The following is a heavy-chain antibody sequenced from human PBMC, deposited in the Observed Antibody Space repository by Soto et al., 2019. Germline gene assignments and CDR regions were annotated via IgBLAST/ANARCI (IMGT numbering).Heavy chain of an antibody. CDR2: VKSKVDGETI. CDR3: SADLPDWGAYAFDY. J-gene: IGHJ4*02. Sequence: EVQLVESGGGLVEPGGSLRLSCAASGFTFNGAWMNWVRQGPGKGLEWVGRVKSKVDGETIDYAAPVKGRFTSSRDDSRNMVYLQRSSLRTEDTAMYYCSADLPDWGAYAFDYWGQGALGTVSS. CDR1: GFTFNGAW. V-gene: IGHV3-15*07. D-gene: IGHD3-16*01.